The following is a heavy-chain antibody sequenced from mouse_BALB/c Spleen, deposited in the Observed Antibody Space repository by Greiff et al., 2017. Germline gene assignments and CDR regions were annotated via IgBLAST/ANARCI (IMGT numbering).Heavy chain of an antibody. V-gene: IGHV2-4-1*01. D-gene: IGHD1-1*01. J-gene: IGHJ2*01. CDR1: GFSLTSYG. CDR2: IWSGGST. CDR3: ARGPYYGSSYDYFDY. Sequence: VQRVESGPGLVQPSQSLSITCTVSGFSLTSYGVHWVRQSPGKGLEWLGVIWSGGSTDYNAAFISRLSISKDNSKSQVFFKMNSLQADDTAIYYCARGPYYGSSYDYFDYWGQGTTLTVSS.